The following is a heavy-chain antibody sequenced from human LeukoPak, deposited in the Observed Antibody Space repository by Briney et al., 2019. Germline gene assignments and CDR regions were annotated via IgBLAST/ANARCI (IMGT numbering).Heavy chain of an antibody. J-gene: IGHJ4*02. D-gene: IGHD5-18*01. V-gene: IGHV4-59*01. CDR3: ARDSYGLNYFDY. Sequence: SETLSLTCTVSGGSISSYYWSWIRQPPGKGLEWIGYIYYSGSTNYNPSLKSRVTISVDTSKNQFSLKLSSVTAADTAVYYCARDSYGLNYFDYWGQGTLVTVSS. CDR2: IYYSGST. CDR1: GGSISSYY.